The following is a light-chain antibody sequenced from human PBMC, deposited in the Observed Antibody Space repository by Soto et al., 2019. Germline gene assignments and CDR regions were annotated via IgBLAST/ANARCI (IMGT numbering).Light chain of an antibody. CDR1: QSISSW. J-gene: IGKJ1*01. CDR2: DDS. Sequence: EIQMTQSPSTLSASVGDRVTITCRASQSISSWLAWYQQKPGKAPKLLIYDDSSLESGDPSRFSGSGSGTEFTLTICSLQPDDFATYYCQQYNSYWTVGQGTKVEIK. CDR3: QQYNSYWT. V-gene: IGKV1-5*01.